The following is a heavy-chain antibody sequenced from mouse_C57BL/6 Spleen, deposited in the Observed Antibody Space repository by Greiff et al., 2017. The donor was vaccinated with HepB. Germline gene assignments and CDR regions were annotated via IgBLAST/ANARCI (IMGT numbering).Heavy chain of an antibody. CDR3: ARSLTTVVSY. J-gene: IGHJ2*01. V-gene: IGHV1-69*01. D-gene: IGHD1-1*01. Sequence: QVQLKQPGAELVMPGASVKLSCKASGYTFTSYWMHWVKQRPGQGLEWIGEIDPSDSYTNYNQKFKGKSTLTVDKSSSTAYMQLSSLTSEDSAVYYCARSLTTVVSYWGQGTTLTVSS. CDR2: IDPSDSYT. CDR1: GYTFTSYW.